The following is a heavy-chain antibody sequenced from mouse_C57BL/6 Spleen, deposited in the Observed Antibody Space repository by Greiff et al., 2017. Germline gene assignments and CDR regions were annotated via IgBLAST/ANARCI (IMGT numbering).Heavy chain of an antibody. J-gene: IGHJ3*01. CDR2: INPYNGGT. V-gene: IGHV1-19*01. CDR3: ATGSSPWFAY. CDR1: GYTFTDYY. D-gene: IGHD1-1*01. Sequence: VQLQQSGPELVKPGASVKISCKASGYTFTDYYMNWVKQSHGKSLEWIGVINPYNGGTSYNQKFKGKATLTVDKSSSTAYMELNSLTSEDSAVYYCATGSSPWFAYWGQGTLVTVSA.